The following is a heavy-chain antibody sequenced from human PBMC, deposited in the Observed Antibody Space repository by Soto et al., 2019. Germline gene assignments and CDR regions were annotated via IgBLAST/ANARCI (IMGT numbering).Heavy chain of an antibody. CDR1: GFTFSSYG. CDR2: ISYDGSKK. V-gene: IGHV3-30*18. D-gene: IGHD3-10*01. CDR3: AKDRGVRKEGNYYYYMDV. J-gene: IGHJ6*03. Sequence: QVQLVESGGGVVQPGRSLRLSCAASGFTFSSYGMPWVRQAPGKGLEWVAVISYDGSKKYYADSVKGRFTISRDNSKNTLYLQINSLRAKDTAVYYCAKDRGVRKEGNYYYYMDVWGKGTTVTVSS.